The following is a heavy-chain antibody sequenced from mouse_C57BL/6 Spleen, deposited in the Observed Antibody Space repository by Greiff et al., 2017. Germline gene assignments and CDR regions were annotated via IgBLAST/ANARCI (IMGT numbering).Heavy chain of an antibody. CDR2: IDPSDSYT. CDR3: AREGLSNSAWFAY. J-gene: IGHJ3*01. D-gene: IGHD2-5*01. V-gene: IGHV1-69*01. CDR1: GYTFTSYW. Sequence: QVQLQQPGAELVMPGASVKLSCKASGYTFTSYWMHWVKQRPGQGLEWIGEIDPSDSYTNYNQKFKGKSTLTVDKSSSTAYMQLSSLTSEDSAVYYCAREGLSNSAWFAYWGQGTLVTVSA.